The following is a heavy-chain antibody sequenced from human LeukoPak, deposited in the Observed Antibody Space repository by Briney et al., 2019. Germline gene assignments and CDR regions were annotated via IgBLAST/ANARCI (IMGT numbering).Heavy chain of an antibody. J-gene: IGHJ4*02. Sequence: GGSLRLSCAASGFTFSGYALSWVRQAPGKGLEWVSAITGSDVTYYADSVKGRFTISRDTSKNTLYLQMNSLRAEDTAVYYCAKPNYYDSSGWSGLLGIWGQGTLVTVSS. V-gene: IGHV3-23*01. D-gene: IGHD3-22*01. CDR2: ITGSDVT. CDR3: AKPNYYDSSGWSGLLGI. CDR1: GFTFSGYA.